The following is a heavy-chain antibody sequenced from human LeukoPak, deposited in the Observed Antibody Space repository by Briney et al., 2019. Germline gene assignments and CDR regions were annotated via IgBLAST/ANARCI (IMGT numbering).Heavy chain of an antibody. V-gene: IGHV1-3*01. CDR1: GYTFTSYA. CDR3: ARVLSYCSSTSCFDAFDI. D-gene: IGHD2-2*01. Sequence: ASVKVSYKVSGYTFTSYAMHWVRQAPGQRLEWMGWINAGNGNTKYSQKFQGRVTITRDTSASTAYMELSSLRSEDTAVYYCARVLSYCSSTSCFDAFDIWGQGTMVTVSS. J-gene: IGHJ3*02. CDR2: INAGNGNT.